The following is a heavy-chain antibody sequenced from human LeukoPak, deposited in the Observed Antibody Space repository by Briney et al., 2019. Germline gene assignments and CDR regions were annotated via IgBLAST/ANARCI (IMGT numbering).Heavy chain of an antibody. D-gene: IGHD5-18*01. CDR1: GYTFTGYY. Sequence: GASVKVSCKASGYTFTGYYMHWVRQAPGQGLEWMGWINPNSGDTNYAQKFQGRITVSRDTSISTAYMELRTLTPDDTAVYYCARDGDAVMVDFDYWGQGTLVTVSS. CDR2: INPNSGDT. J-gene: IGHJ4*02. CDR3: ARDGDAVMVDFDY. V-gene: IGHV1-2*02.